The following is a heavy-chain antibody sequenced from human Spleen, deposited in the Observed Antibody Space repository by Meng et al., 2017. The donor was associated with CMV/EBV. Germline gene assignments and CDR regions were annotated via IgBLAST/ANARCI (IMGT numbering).Heavy chain of an antibody. CDR2: IGGSGGST. D-gene: IGHD2-15*01. J-gene: IGHJ6*02. Sequence: GESLKISCAASGFTFSSNAMSWVRRAPGKGLEWVSGIGGSGGSTYYADSVKGRFTISRDNPKNTLYLQMDSLRAGDTAVYYCARDGKYCSSGTCDYYVMDVWGQGTTVTVSS. CDR1: GFTFSSNA. CDR3: ARDGKYCSSGTCDYYVMDV. V-gene: IGHV3-23*01.